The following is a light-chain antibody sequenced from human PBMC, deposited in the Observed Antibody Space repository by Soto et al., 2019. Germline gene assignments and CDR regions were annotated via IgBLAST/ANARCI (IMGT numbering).Light chain of an antibody. J-gene: IGKJ2*01. Sequence: EIVLTQSPVTLSLSPGERATLSCRASQSVSSNLAWYQQKPGQAPRLLIYGASNRATGIPARFSAGGSGTDFTLTLSSLETEDFAVYYCQQRSNSPFYIFGQGTKLEIK. V-gene: IGKV3-11*01. CDR1: QSVSSN. CDR3: QQRSNSPFYI. CDR2: GAS.